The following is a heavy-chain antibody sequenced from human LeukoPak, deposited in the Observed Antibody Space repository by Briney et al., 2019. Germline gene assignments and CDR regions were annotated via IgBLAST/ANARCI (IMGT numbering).Heavy chain of an antibody. V-gene: IGHV1-46*01. CDR1: GYTFTSYD. CDR3: ARGGSSWYRGSFQH. CDR2: INPSGGST. D-gene: IGHD6-13*01. Sequence: ASVKVSCKASGYTFTSYDMHWVRQAPGQGLEWMGIINPSGGSTSYAQIYQGRVTMTRDTSTSTVYMGLSSLRSEDTAVYYCARGGSSWYRGSFQHWGQGTLVTVSS. J-gene: IGHJ1*01.